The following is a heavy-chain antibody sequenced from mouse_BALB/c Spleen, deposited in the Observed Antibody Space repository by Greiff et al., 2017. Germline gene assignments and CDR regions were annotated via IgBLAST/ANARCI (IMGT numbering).Heavy chain of an antibody. CDR3: AHYRFGAMDY. V-gene: IGHV14-3*02. J-gene: IGHJ4*01. D-gene: IGHD2-14*01. Sequence: EVMLVESGAELVKPGASVKLSCTASGFNIKDTYMHWVKQRPEQGLEWIGRIDPANGNTKYDPKFQGKATITADTSSNTAYLQLSSLTSEDTAVYYCAHYRFGAMDYWGQGTSVTVSS. CDR1: GFNIKDTY. CDR2: IDPANGNT.